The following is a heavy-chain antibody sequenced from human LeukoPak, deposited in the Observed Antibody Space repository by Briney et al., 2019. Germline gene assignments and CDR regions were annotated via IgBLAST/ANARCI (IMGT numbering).Heavy chain of an antibody. Sequence: ASVKVSCKASGHTFTRYGISWVRQAPGQGLEWMGWISAYNGNTNYAQKLQGRVTMTTDTSTSTAYMELRSLRSDDTAVYYCARVYYDFWSGYLTPSSSAAAFDYWGQGTLVTVSS. CDR1: GHTFTRYG. V-gene: IGHV1-18*01. CDR2: ISAYNGNT. J-gene: IGHJ4*02. D-gene: IGHD3-3*01. CDR3: ARVYYDFWSGYLTPSSSAAAFDY.